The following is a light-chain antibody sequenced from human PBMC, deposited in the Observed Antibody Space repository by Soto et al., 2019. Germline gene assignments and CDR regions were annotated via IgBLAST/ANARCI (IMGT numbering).Light chain of an antibody. CDR1: SSDVGNYDY. J-gene: IGLJ1*01. Sequence: QCVLTQPASVSGSPGQSITISCTGTSSDVGNYDYVSWYQQHPGKVPKLMIYDVSNRPSGVSNRFSGSKSGNTASLTISGLQAEDEADYYCISFTTRATYVFGTGTKVTVL. CDR3: ISFTTRATYV. V-gene: IGLV2-14*01. CDR2: DVS.